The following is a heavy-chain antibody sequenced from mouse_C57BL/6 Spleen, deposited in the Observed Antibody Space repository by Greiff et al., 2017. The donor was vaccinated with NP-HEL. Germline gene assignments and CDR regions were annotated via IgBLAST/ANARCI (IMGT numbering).Heavy chain of an antibody. D-gene: IGHD2-4*01. V-gene: IGHV1-55*01. CDR1: GYTFTSYW. Sequence: QVQLQQPGAELVKPGASVKMSCKASGYTFTSYWITWVKQRPGQGLEWIGDIYPGSGSTNYNEKFKSKATLTVDTSSSTAYMQLSSLTSEDSAVYYGARPIYYDYVGYCAMDYWGQGTTVTVSS. CDR3: ARPIYYDYVGYCAMDY. J-gene: IGHJ4*01. CDR2: IYPGSGST.